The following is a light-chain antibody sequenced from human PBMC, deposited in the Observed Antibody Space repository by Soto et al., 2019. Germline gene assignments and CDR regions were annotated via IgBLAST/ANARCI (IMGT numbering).Light chain of an antibody. V-gene: IGKV4-1*01. Sequence: DIVTTQFPDSLAVSLGERATINCKSSQSVLFSSNNKNYLAWYQQKPGQPPNLLIYWASTRESGVPDRFSGSGSGTDFTLTISSLQAEDVAVYYCQQYYSTPPTFGQGTKVEI. CDR2: WAS. J-gene: IGKJ1*01. CDR1: QSVLFSSNNKNY. CDR3: QQYYSTPPT.